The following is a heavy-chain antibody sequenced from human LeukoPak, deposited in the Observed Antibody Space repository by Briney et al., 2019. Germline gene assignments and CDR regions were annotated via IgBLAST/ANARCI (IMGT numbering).Heavy chain of an antibody. V-gene: IGHV1-69*01. CDR1: GGTFSSYA. J-gene: IGHJ4*02. D-gene: IGHD3-22*01. CDR3: ARDGPQSSGYYYFDY. CDR2: IIPIFGTA. Sequence: SVKVSCKASGGTFSSYAISWVRQAPGQGLEWMGGIIPIFGTANYAQKFQGRVTITADESTSTAYMELSSLRSEDTAVYYCARDGPQSSGYYYFDYWGQGTLVTVSS.